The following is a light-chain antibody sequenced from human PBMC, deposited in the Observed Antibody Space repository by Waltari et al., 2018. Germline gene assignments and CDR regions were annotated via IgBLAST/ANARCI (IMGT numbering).Light chain of an antibody. CDR3: CSYAGSSTPVI. J-gene: IGLJ2*01. CDR1: ISAVGGYNY. V-gene: IGLV2-23*02. Sequence: QSALPQPASVSGSPGQSITLSCLGTISAVGGYNYVSWYQQHPGKAPKFIIYDVSKRPSGVSNRFSGSKSGNTASLTISGLQAEDEADYYCCSYAGSSTPVIFGGGTKLTVL. CDR2: DVS.